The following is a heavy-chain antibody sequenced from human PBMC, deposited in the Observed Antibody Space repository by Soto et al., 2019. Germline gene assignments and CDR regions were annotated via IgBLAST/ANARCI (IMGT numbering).Heavy chain of an antibody. D-gene: IGHD3-10*01. V-gene: IGHV4-34*01. CDR1: GGSFSGYY. CDR3: ARVGRGWYYYYYGMDV. CDR2: INHSGST. Sequence: SETLSLTCAVYGGSFSGYYWSWIRQPPGKGLEWIGEINHSGSTNYNPSLKSRVTISVDTSKNQFSLKLSSVTAADKAVYYCARVGRGWYYYYYGMDVWGQGTTVTVS. J-gene: IGHJ6*02.